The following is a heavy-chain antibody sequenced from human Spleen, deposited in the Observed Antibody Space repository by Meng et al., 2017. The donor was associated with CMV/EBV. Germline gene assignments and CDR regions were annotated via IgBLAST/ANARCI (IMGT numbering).Heavy chain of an antibody. Sequence: GGSLRLSCAASGFTFSSYGMHWVRQAPGKGLEWVAFIRYDGSNEYYADSVKGRFTISRDNSKNTLYLQMNSLRAEDTAVYYCAKNFDFWSGTYFDYWGQGTLVTVSS. J-gene: IGHJ4*02. CDR1: GFTFSSYG. CDR2: IRYDGSNE. D-gene: IGHD3-3*01. CDR3: AKNFDFWSGTYFDY. V-gene: IGHV3-30*02.